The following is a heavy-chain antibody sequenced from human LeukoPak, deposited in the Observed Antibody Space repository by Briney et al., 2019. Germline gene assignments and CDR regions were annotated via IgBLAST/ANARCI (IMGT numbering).Heavy chain of an antibody. V-gene: IGHV1-46*01. CDR2: INPSGGST. CDR1: GYTFTSYY. Sequence: ASVKVSCKASGYTFTSYYTHWVRQAPGQGLEWMGIINPSGGSTSYAQKFQGRVTMTRDTSTSTVYMELSSLRSEDTAVYYCARGGLRFLEWLSPFDYWGQGTLVTVSS. CDR3: ARGGLRFLEWLSPFDY. J-gene: IGHJ4*02. D-gene: IGHD3-3*01.